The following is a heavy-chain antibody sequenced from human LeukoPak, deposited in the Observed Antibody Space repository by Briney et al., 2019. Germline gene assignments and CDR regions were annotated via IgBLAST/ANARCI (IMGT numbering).Heavy chain of an antibody. CDR3: ARDRALGDGNNPGDACDI. Sequence: GSSVKVSGKASGGTFSSYAISWVRQAPGQGLEWMGGIIPIFGTANYPQKFQGRVTITADESTSTAYMELSSLRSEDTAVYYCARDRALGDGNNPGDACDIWGQGTMVTVSS. D-gene: IGHD5-24*01. CDR1: GGTFSSYA. V-gene: IGHV1-69*01. J-gene: IGHJ3*02. CDR2: IIPIFGTA.